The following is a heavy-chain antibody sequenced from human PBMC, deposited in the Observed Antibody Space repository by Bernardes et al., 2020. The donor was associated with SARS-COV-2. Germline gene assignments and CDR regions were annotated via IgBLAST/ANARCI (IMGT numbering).Heavy chain of an antibody. D-gene: IGHD3-3*01. V-gene: IGHV3-20*04. CDR1: GFTFDDYG. CDR2: IKKNGGST. CDR3: VIGYYDGPFDS. Sequence: GGSLRLSCAASGFTFDDYGMSWVRQTPGKGLEWVSGIKKNGGSTGYADFVKGRFTISRANAKNSLYLQMNSLRAEDTALYYCVIGYYDGPFDSWGQGTLVTVSS. J-gene: IGHJ4*02.